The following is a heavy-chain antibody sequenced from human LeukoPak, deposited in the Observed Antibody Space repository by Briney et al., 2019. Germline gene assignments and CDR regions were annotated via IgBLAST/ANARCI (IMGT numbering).Heavy chain of an antibody. J-gene: IGHJ4*02. CDR2: INPSGGST. CDR3: ARDREVGATGYYFDY. Sequence: ASVKVSCKASGYTFTSYYMHWVRQAPGQGLEWMGIINPSGGSTSYAQKFQGRVTMTRDMSTSTVYMELSSLRSEDTAVYYCARDREVGATGYYFDYWGQGTLVTVSS. D-gene: IGHD1-26*01. CDR1: GYTFTSYY. V-gene: IGHV1-46*01.